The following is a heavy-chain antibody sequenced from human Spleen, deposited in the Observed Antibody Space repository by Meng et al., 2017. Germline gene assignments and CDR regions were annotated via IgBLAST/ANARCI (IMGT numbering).Heavy chain of an antibody. CDR1: GFTFDDYG. J-gene: IGHJ4*02. V-gene: IGHV3-20*04. D-gene: IGHD2-21*01. Sequence: GESLKISCAASGFTFDDYGMSWVRQAPGKGLEWVSGIKWNGGSTGYADSVKGRFTISRDNSKDTFYLQMNSLRAEDTAEYYCANDAGCIPGTMFGYWGQGTLVTVSS. CDR3: ANDAGCIPGTMFGY. CDR2: IKWNGGST.